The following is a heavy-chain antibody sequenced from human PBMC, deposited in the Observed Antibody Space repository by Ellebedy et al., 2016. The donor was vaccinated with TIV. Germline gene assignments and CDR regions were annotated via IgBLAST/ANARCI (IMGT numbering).Heavy chain of an antibody. Sequence: ASVKVSCXASGYSFTSYDMIWVRQASGQGLEWMGWIKPSSGDSGSAQKFQGRVTMTRDTSINTAYMELTSLKSDDTAVYYCVRDLYDGSDFWGPGTLLTASS. D-gene: IGHD3-10*01. CDR3: VRDLYDGSDF. V-gene: IGHV1-2*02. CDR2: IKPSSGDS. CDR1: GYSFTSYD. J-gene: IGHJ4*02.